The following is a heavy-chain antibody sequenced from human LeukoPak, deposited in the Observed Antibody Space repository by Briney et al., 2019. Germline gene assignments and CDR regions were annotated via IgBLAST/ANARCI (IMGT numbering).Heavy chain of an antibody. J-gene: IGHJ4*02. CDR1: GFTFNRYW. Sequence: GSLKLSCAASGFTFNRYWMSWVRPAPGKGLEWVANIKQDGSEKYYVDSVKGRFTISRDNVQNSLYLVINSLRAEDTAIYYCATIYCSNGVCYYFDYWGQGTPVTVSS. CDR2: IKQDGSEK. V-gene: IGHV3-7*01. CDR3: ATIYCSNGVCYYFDY. D-gene: IGHD2-8*01.